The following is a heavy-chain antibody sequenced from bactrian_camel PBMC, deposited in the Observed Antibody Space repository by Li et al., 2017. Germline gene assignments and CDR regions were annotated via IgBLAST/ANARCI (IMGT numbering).Heavy chain of an antibody. CDR2: IIIDDHSP. Sequence: VQLVESGGGSVQAGGALRLSCESSGITYRDPCMGWFRQAPGKEREGVAIIIDDHSPTYADSVKGRFTISRDKTQNILYLQMNGLNPDDTGMYTCASSRYVGLCSLRHRFPYRGQGTQVTVS. D-gene: IGHD1*01. CDR3: ASSRYVGLCSLRHRFPY. V-gene: IGHV3S19*01. CDR1: GITYRDPC. J-gene: IGHJ4*01.